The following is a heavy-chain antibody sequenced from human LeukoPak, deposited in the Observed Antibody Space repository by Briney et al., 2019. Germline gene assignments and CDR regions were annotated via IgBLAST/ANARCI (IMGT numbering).Heavy chain of an antibody. CDR2: INPNSGGT. D-gene: IGHD3-10*01. V-gene: IGHV1-2*06. J-gene: IGHJ5*02. CDR1: GGTFSSYA. CDR3: ARGVRGDYWFDP. Sequence: ASVKVSCKASGGTFSSYAISWVRQAPGQGLEWMGRINPNSGGTNYAQKFQGRVTMTRDTSTSTAYMELSRLRSDDTAVYYCARGVRGDYWFDPWGQGTLVTVSS.